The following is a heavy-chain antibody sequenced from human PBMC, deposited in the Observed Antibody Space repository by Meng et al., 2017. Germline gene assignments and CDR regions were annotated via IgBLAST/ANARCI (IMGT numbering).Heavy chain of an antibody. J-gene: IGHJ4*02. Sequence: QVRLVGAGGGVVHPGRSLRLSCAASGFTFSSYAMHWVRQAPGKGLEWVACITKDGSRKYYLGSVRGRFTISRDNSKNTLYLEMNSLRSEDTALYYCARDFDYWGQGTLVTVSS. V-gene: IGHV3-30*16. CDR2: ITKDGSRK. CDR1: GFTFSSYA. CDR3: ARDFDY.